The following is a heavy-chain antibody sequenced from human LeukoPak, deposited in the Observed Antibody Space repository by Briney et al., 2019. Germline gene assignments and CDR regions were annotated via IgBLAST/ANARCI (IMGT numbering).Heavy chain of an antibody. CDR3: ARGSIAAPAPAFDI. Sequence: PSETLSLTCTVSGGSISSGSYYWSWIRQPAGKGLEWIGRIYTSGSTNYNPSLKSRVTISVDTSKNQFSLKLSFVTAADTAVYYCARGSIAAPAPAFDIWGQGTMVTVSS. J-gene: IGHJ3*02. V-gene: IGHV4-61*02. CDR1: GGSISSGSYY. CDR2: IYTSGST. D-gene: IGHD6-6*01.